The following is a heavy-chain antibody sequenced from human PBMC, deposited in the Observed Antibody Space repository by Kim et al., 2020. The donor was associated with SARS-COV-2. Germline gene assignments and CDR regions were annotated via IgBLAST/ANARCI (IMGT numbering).Heavy chain of an antibody. D-gene: IGHD3-10*01. CDR3: AKDFVAESRTKRPVLWFGVVYLDY. Sequence: GGSLRLSCAASGFPFSSYSMSWGRQAPGKGLEWVSAISGSGGSTYNAYFLNGRFTISRDNSKNTLYLQMNSLRAEDTAVYYCAKDFVAESRTKRPVLWFGVVYLDYWGQGTLVTVSS. CDR1: GFPFSSYS. V-gene: IGHV3-23*01. CDR2: ISGSGGST. J-gene: IGHJ4*02.